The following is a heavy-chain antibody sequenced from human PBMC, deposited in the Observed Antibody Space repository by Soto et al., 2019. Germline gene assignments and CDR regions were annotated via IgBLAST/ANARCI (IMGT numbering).Heavy chain of an antibody. CDR3: ARDNLGYPYYLDY. V-gene: IGHV3-7*03. CDR2: IKQDGSEK. CDR1: GFTFSSYW. J-gene: IGHJ4*02. Sequence: HPGGSLRLSCAASGFTFSSYWMSWVRQAPGKGLEWVANIKQDGSEKYYVDSVKGRFTISRDNAENSLYLQMNSLRAEDTAVYYCARDNLGYPYYLDYWGQGTLVTVSS. D-gene: IGHD5-12*01.